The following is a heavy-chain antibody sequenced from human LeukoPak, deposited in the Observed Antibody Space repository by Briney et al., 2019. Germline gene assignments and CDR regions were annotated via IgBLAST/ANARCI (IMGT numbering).Heavy chain of an antibody. V-gene: IGHV4-34*09. CDR2: INHSGST. J-gene: IGHJ4*02. D-gene: IGHD4-17*01. CDR3: ARENDYADY. CDR1: GGSFSGYY. Sequence: PSETLSLTCAVYGGSFSGYYWSWIRQPPGKGLEWIGEINHSGSTNYNPSLKSRVTISVDTSKNQFSLKLSSVTAADTAVYYCARENDYADYWGQGTLVTVSS.